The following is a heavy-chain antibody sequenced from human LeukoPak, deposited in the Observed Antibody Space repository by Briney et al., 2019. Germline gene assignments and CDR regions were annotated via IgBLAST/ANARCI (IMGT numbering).Heavy chain of an antibody. CDR1: GGSFSGYY. V-gene: IGHV4-34*01. CDR3: ARERITMVRGVHHPYYMDV. D-gene: IGHD3-10*01. Sequence: SETLSLTCAVYGGSFSGYYWSWIRQPPGKGLEWIGEINHSGSTNYNPSLKSRVTISVDTSKNQFSLKLSSVTAADTAVYYCARERITMVRGVHHPYYMDVWGKGTTVTISS. CDR2: INHSGST. J-gene: IGHJ6*04.